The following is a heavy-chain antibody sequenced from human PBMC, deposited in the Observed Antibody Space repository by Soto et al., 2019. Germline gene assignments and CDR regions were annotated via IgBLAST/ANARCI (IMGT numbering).Heavy chain of an antibody. V-gene: IGHV1-3*01. CDR2: INGDNGNN. CDR3: ARDLGPTGRLGAVDA. D-gene: IGHD1-26*01. J-gene: IGHJ5*02. Sequence: QVQVVQSGAEVKMPGASVKISCKASGYTFTTHTIHWMRQAPGQRPECMGWINGDNGNNVYSPKYQGRLTITRDTSASTVYMELSSLTSEDTAVYYCARDLGPTGRLGAVDAWGQGTMVTVSS. CDR1: GYTFTTHT.